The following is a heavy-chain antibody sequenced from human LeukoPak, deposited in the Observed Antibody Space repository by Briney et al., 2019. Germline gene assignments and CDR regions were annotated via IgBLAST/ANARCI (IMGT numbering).Heavy chain of an antibody. V-gene: IGHV3-23*01. J-gene: IGHJ5*02. CDR1: GLTFSSYA. CDR3: GKEGGA. Sequence: QAGGSLRLSCAASGLTFSSYAMSWVRQAPGKGPEWVSAIGGRGGSTYYADSLGGRFTISRDNSKDMVYLQMNSLKVEDTATYYCGKEGGAWGQGTKVTVSS. D-gene: IGHD3-16*01. CDR2: IGGRGGST.